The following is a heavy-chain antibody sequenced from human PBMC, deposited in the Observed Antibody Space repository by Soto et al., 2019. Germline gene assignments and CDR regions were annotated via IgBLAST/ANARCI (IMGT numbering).Heavy chain of an antibody. D-gene: IGHD3-10*01. V-gene: IGHV4-34*01. CDR2: INHSGST. CDR3: ARYGSGSYYDLYYGMDV. CDR1: GGSFSGYY. J-gene: IGHJ6*02. Sequence: SETLSLTCAVYGGSFSGYYWIWIRQPPGKGLEWIGEINHSGSTNYNPSLKSRVTISVDTSKNQFSLKLSSVTAADTAVYYCARYGSGSYYDLYYGMDVWGQGTTVTVSS.